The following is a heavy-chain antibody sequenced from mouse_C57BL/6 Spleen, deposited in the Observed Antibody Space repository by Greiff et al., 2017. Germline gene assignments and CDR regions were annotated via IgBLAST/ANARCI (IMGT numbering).Heavy chain of an antibody. V-gene: IGHV1-55*01. J-gene: IGHJ4*01. CDR1: GYTFTSYW. CDR2: IYPGSGST. D-gene: IGHD2-4*01. CDR3: ALYEYGGGYAMDY. Sequence: VQLQQSGAELVKPGASVKMSCKASGYTFTSYWITWVKQRPGQGLEWIGDIYPGSGSTNYNEKFKSKATLTVDTSSSTAYMQLSSLTSEDSAVYYCALYEYGGGYAMDYWGQGTSVTVSS.